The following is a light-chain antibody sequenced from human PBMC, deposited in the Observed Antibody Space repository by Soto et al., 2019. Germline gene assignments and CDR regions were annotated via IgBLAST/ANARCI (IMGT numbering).Light chain of an antibody. CDR2: DAS. Sequence: EIVLTQSPATLSLSPGERATLSCRASQSVSSYLAWYQQKPGQAPRLLIYDASNRATGIPARFSGSGSGTDFTLTISSLEPEDFAVYYCPQYGTPPRTFGQGTKVDIK. CDR1: QSVSSY. V-gene: IGKV3-11*01. CDR3: PQYGTPPRT. J-gene: IGKJ1*01.